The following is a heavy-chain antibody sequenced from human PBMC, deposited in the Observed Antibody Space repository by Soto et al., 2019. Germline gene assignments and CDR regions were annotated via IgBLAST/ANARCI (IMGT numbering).Heavy chain of an antibody. D-gene: IGHD3-22*01. CDR2: ISYDGSNK. CDR3: AKDLYYYDSSGYSSGLWY. CDR1: GFTFSSYG. J-gene: IGHJ4*02. V-gene: IGHV3-30*18. Sequence: QVQLVESGGGVVQPGRSLRLSCAASGFTFSSYGMHWVRQAPGKGLEWVAVISYDGSNKYYADSVKGRFTISRDNSKNTLYLQMNSLRAEDTAVYYCAKDLYYYDSSGYSSGLWYWGQGTLVTVSS.